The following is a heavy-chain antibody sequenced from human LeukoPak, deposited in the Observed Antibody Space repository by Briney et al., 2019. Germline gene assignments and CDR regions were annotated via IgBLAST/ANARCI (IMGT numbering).Heavy chain of an antibody. CDR3: ARRKAVAVPYYFDY. D-gene: IGHD6-19*01. CDR2: IKQDGSEK. Sequence: GGSLRLSCAASGFTFSSYWMSWVRQAPGKGLEWVANIKQDGSEKYYVDSVKGRFTISRDNAKNSLYLQMNSLRAEDTAAYYCARRKAVAVPYYFDYWGQGTLVTVSS. J-gene: IGHJ4*02. CDR1: GFTFSSYW. V-gene: IGHV3-7*01.